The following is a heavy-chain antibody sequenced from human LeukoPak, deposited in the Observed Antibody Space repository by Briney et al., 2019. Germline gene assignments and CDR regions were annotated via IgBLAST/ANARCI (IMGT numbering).Heavy chain of an antibody. CDR3: ARDPYYYDSSGYYPPFDY. J-gene: IGHJ4*02. V-gene: IGHV1-18*01. CDR1: GYTFTSHG. CDR2: ISAYNGHT. Sequence: ASVKVSCKASGYTFTSHGISWVRQAPGQGLEWMGWISAYNGHTNYAQKLQGRVTMTADTSTSTAYMELRSLRSDDTAVYYCARDPYYYDSSGYYPPFDYWGQGTLVTVSS. D-gene: IGHD3-22*01.